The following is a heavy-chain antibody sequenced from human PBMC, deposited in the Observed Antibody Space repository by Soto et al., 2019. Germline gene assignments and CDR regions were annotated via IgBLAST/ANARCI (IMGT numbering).Heavy chain of an antibody. J-gene: IGHJ4*02. V-gene: IGHV3-43*01. D-gene: IGHD6-6*01. CDR2: ISWDGTST. CDR1: GFTFDDFT. CDR3: KAEYIGSSAPVDQTTFLAY. Sequence: EVHLVDSGGAGVQPGGSLRLSSAASGFTFDDFTMHWVRQVPGKALEWVSLISWDGTSTHYADSVAGQLTISRDNSENALSFQINNLRTEDSALYVCKAEYIGSSAPVDQTTFLAYCGQGTLVTVSS.